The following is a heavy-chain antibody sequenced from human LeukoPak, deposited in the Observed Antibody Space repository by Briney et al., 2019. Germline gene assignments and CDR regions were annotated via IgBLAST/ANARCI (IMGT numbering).Heavy chain of an antibody. J-gene: IGHJ4*02. Sequence: GGSLRLSCAASGFTFSDYYMSWIRQAPGKGLEWVAYISSSGNTRYYADSVKGRFTISRDNAKNSLYLQMNSLGAEDTAVYYCAWGGMAAFDSWGQGTLVTVSS. CDR2: ISSSGNTR. CDR1: GFTFSDYY. CDR3: AWGGMAAFDS. V-gene: IGHV3-11*04. D-gene: IGHD3-16*01.